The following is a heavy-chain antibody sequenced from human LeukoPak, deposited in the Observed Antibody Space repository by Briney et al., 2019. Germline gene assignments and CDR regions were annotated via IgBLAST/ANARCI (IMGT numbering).Heavy chain of an antibody. V-gene: IGHV1-2*02. CDR2: INPNSGGT. D-gene: IGHD3-10*01. CDR1: GYTFTGYY. Sequence: ASVKVSCKASGYTFTGYYMHWVRQAPGQGLEWMGWINPNSGGTNYAQKFQGRVTMTRDTSISTAYMELSRLRSDDTAVYYCAGEGIGSGSYYYWFDPWGQGTLVTVSS. J-gene: IGHJ5*02. CDR3: AGEGIGSGSYYYWFDP.